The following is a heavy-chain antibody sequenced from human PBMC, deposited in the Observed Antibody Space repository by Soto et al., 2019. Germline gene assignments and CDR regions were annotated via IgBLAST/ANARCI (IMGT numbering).Heavy chain of an antibody. D-gene: IGHD2-21*02. Sequence: SETLSLTCTVTGDSIKNRSYYCCLIVQPPGKGLECIGSIYYSGSTYNNPSLKSRVSMSVDTSKNQFSLKLRSVTAADTALYYCARQRTSVVTQAYFDSWGQGSLVTVSS. CDR1: GDSIKNRSYY. CDR2: IYYSGST. CDR3: ARQRTSVVTQAYFDS. V-gene: IGHV4-39*01. J-gene: IGHJ4*02.